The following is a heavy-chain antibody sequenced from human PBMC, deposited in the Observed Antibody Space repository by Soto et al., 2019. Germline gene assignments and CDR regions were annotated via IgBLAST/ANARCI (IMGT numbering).Heavy chain of an antibody. V-gene: IGHV1-18*01. Sequence: QVQLVQSGAEVKKPGASVKVSCKASGYTFSSYGISWVRQAPGQGLEWMGWISGYNGNTDYAQNLQGRVTMTTDTSAITGYMAQRSPRSADRAVYYCAGVRGQLLITTEYDCWGQGTPVTVSS. CDR2: ISGYNGNT. J-gene: IGHJ4*02. CDR3: AGVRGQLLITTEYDC. CDR1: GYTFSSYG. D-gene: IGHD6-19*01.